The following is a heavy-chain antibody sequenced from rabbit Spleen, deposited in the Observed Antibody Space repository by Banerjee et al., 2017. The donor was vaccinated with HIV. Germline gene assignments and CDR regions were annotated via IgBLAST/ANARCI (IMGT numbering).Heavy chain of an antibody. D-gene: IGHD1-1*01. J-gene: IGHJ6*01. CDR1: GFSFGDVDV. CDR2: INASTGKA. CDR3: ARDTSSSFSSYGMDL. Sequence: QQQLVESGGGLVKPGASLTLTCRASGFSFGDVDVMCWVRQAPGKGLEWIACINASTGKAVYATWASGRFTISRRSSTTVTLQMTSLTVADTATYFCARDTSSSFSSYGMDLWGQGTLVTVS. V-gene: IGHV1S45*01.